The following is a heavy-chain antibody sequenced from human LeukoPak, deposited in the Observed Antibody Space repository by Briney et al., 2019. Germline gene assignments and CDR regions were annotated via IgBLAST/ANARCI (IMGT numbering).Heavy chain of an antibody. D-gene: IGHD3-22*01. V-gene: IGHV3-11*01. CDR2: IDGSSNM. CDR1: GFFFSDYY. Sequence: PGGSLRLSCAASGFFFSDYYMSWMRQAPGKGLEWVSYIDGSSNMYYADSVKGRFTISRDNAKNSLYLQMNSLRGEDTAVYYCVRAYTRGYSDDFDYWGQGTLVTVSS. J-gene: IGHJ4*02. CDR3: VRAYTRGYSDDFDY.